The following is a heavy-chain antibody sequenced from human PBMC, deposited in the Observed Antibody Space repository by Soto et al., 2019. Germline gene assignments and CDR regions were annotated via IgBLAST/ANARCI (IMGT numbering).Heavy chain of an antibody. CDR2: ISWNSGRI. V-gene: IGHV3-9*01. Sequence: EVQLVESGGGLVQPDRSLRLSCAASGFTFDDYAMHWVRQAPGKGLEWVSSISWNSGRIGYADSVKGRFTISRDNAKNSLYLQMHSLRAEGTAFYYCGKDIARDIVGTSLPDIWGQGTMVTVSS. CDR3: GKDIARDIVGTSLPDI. D-gene: IGHD5-12*01. J-gene: IGHJ3*02. CDR1: GFTFDDYA.